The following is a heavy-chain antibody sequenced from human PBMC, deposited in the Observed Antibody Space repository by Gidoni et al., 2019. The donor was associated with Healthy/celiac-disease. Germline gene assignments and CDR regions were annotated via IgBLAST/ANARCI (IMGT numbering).Heavy chain of an antibody. J-gene: IGHJ4*02. CDR3: ARGPRSSGLIDY. V-gene: IGHV1-46*03. D-gene: IGHD6-25*01. CDR2: INPSGGST. Sequence: VQLLQSGPEVTKPGAPVKVFCKASGYPSTSYYMHWVRQPPGQGLEWVGIINPSGGSTSYAQKFQGRVTMTRDTSTSTVYMELSSLRSEDTAVYYCARGPRSSGLIDYWGQGTLVTVSS. CDR1: GYPSTSYY.